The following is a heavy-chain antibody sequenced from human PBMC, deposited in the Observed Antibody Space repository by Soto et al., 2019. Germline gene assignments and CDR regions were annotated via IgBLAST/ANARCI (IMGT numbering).Heavy chain of an antibody. Sequence: CGLNFSSDAVHWARQAPGKCLEWMAVTWYDGSYQYYADSVKGQFTISRDNSKNRLLLQMNTRRDECTAVYYCARGLLIRWTELWSGMDVWGQGTKLTVSS. CDR3: ARGLLIRWTELWSGMDV. CDR1: GLNFSSDA. D-gene: IGHD3-10*01. J-gene: IGHJ6*01. CDR2: TWYDGSYQ. V-gene: IGHV3-33*01.